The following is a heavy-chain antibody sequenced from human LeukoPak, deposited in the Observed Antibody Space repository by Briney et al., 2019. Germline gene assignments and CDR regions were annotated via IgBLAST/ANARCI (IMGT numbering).Heavy chain of an antibody. CDR2: IYYSGST. CDR3: ARPAIAIAARPFGDAFDI. V-gene: IGHV4-59*01. D-gene: IGHD6-6*01. Sequence: SETLSLTCTVSGGSISSYYWSWIRQPPGKGLEWIGYIYYSGSTNYNPSLKSRVTISVDTSKNQFSLKLSSVTAADTAVYYCARPAIAIAARPFGDAFDIWGQGTMVTVFS. CDR1: GGSISSYY. J-gene: IGHJ3*02.